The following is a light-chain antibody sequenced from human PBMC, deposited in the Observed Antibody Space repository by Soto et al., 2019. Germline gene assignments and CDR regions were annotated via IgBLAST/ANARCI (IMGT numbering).Light chain of an antibody. Sequence: DIVLTQSPATLSLSPGDRVTLSCRASQTVGRFLSWYQHSPGQGPRLLVYDASNRATGVPARFSGSGSETEFTLTISILEPEDFAVYYCQQRLHWPITFGQGTRLEIK. J-gene: IGKJ5*01. V-gene: IGKV3-11*01. CDR1: QTVGRF. CDR3: QQRLHWPIT. CDR2: DAS.